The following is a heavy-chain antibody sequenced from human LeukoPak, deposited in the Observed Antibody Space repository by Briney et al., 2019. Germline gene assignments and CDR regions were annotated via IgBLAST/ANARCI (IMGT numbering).Heavy chain of an antibody. V-gene: IGHV1-18*01. D-gene: IGHD3-22*01. CDR1: GYTFTYYG. Sequence: ASVKVSCKTSGYTFTYYGINWVRQAPGQGLEWMGWISTYNDNTNYAQNLQGRVTMTTDTSTDTAYMELTSPRSDDTAIYFCARGFVTMILGIGQVSDAFDIWGQGTMVIVSS. CDR3: ARGFVTMILGIGQVSDAFDI. J-gene: IGHJ3*02. CDR2: ISTYNDNT.